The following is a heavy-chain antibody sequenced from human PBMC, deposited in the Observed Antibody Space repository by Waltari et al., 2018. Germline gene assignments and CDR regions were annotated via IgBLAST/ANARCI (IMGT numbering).Heavy chain of an antibody. D-gene: IGHD3-22*01. Sequence: EVQLVESGGGLIQPGGSLRLSCAVSGFTVSTNNMNWVRQAPGKGLWWVSVFYSGGTTNYADSVKGRFTISRDNSKNTLYIQMNSLRAEDTATYYCARDGGGYGPFDYWGQGTLVTVSS. CDR1: GFTVSTNN. CDR3: ARDGGGYGPFDY. J-gene: IGHJ4*02. V-gene: IGHV3-53*01. CDR2: FYSGGTT.